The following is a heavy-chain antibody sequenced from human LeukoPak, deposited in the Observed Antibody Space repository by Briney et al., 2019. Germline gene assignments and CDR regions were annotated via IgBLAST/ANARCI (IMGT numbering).Heavy chain of an antibody. CDR2: IYTSGST. CDR3: ARSTAYSWNYPYYYYGMDV. D-gene: IGHD1-7*01. Sequence: SETLSLTCTVSGGSISSYYWSWIRQPAGKGLEWIGRIYTSGSTNYNPSFKSRVTMSVDTSKNQFSLKLSSVTAADTAVYYCARSTAYSWNYPYYYYGMDVWGQGTTVTVSS. CDR1: GGSISSYY. J-gene: IGHJ6*02. V-gene: IGHV4-4*07.